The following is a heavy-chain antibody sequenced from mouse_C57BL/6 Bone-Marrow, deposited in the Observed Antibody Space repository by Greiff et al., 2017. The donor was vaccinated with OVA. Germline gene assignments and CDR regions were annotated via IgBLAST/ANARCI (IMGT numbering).Heavy chain of an antibody. Sequence: VQLKQSVAELVRPGASVKLSCTASGFNIKNTYMHWVKQRPEQGLEWIGRIDPANGNTKYDPKFQGKATITADTSSNTAYLQLSSLTSEDTAIYSCAANYYGMAMDYWGQGTSVTVSS. CDR2: IDPANGNT. CDR1: GFNIKNTY. V-gene: IGHV14-3*01. CDR3: AANYYGMAMDY. D-gene: IGHD1-1*01. J-gene: IGHJ4*01.